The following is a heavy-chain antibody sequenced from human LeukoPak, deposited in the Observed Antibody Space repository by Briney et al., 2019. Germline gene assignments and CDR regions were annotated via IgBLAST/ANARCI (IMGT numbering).Heavy chain of an antibody. CDR2: IWYDGSNK. Sequence: GGSLRLSCAASGFTFSSYGMHWVRQAPGKGLEWVAVIWYDGSNKYYADSVKGRFTISRDNSKNTLYLQNNSPRADDTAVYYCAKDRQWHAEDWFDPWGEGTLVTVSS. CDR3: AKDRQWHAEDWFDP. D-gene: IGHD6-19*01. J-gene: IGHJ5*02. V-gene: IGHV3-30*02. CDR1: GFTFSSYG.